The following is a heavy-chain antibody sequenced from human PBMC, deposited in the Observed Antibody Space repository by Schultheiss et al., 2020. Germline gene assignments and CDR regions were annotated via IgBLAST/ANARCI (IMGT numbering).Heavy chain of an antibody. D-gene: IGHD1-1*01. CDR2: IYHSGST. J-gene: IGHJ4*02. CDR3: ARGGRRLQPFVY. Sequence: SETLSLTCTVSGGSISSGSYSWSWIRQPPGKGLEWIGYIYHSGSTYYNPSLKSRVTISVDRSKNQFSLKLSSVTAADTAVYYCARGGRRLQPFVYWGQGTLVTVSA. CDR1: GGSISSGSYS. V-gene: IGHV4-30-2*01.